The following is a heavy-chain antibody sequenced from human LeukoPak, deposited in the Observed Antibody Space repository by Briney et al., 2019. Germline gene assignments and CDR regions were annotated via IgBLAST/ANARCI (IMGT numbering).Heavy chain of an antibody. J-gene: IGHJ3*02. CDR1: GFTFSSYS. V-gene: IGHV3-21*01. Sequence: PGGSLRLSCAASGFTFSSYSMNWVRQAPGKGLEWVSSISSSSSYIYYADSVKGRFTISRGNAKNSLYLQMNSLRAEDTAVYYCASPVYDILTGYQNDAFDIWGQGTMVTVSS. CDR2: ISSSSSYI. CDR3: ASPVYDILTGYQNDAFDI. D-gene: IGHD3-9*01.